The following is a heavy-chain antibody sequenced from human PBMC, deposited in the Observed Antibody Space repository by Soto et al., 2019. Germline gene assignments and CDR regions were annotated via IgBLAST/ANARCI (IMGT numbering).Heavy chain of an antibody. CDR3: ARDNKAVADDAFDI. J-gene: IGHJ3*02. D-gene: IGHD6-19*01. V-gene: IGHV1-69*08. Sequence: QVQLVQSGAEVKKPGSSVKVSCKASGGTFSSYTISWVRQAPGQGLEWMGRIIPILGIANYAQKFQGRVTITADKSTSTAYMELSSLRSEDTAMYYCARDNKAVADDAFDIWGQGTMVTVSS. CDR2: IIPILGIA. CDR1: GGTFSSYT.